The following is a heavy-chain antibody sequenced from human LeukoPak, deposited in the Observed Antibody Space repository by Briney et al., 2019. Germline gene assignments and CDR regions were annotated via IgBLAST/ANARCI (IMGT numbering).Heavy chain of an antibody. J-gene: IGHJ5*02. V-gene: IGHV1-18*01. CDR2: ISGYNDNT. CDR1: GYTFNSYG. CDR3: ARSPYYYASGGPSDWFDP. Sequence: ASVKVSCKTSGYTFNSYGISWVREAPGQVLEFMGWISGYNDNTNYEQKFQGRVTVTADTSTGTVFMELRSLTSDDTAVYFCARSPYYYASGGPSDWFDPWGQGTLVTVSS. D-gene: IGHD3-10*01.